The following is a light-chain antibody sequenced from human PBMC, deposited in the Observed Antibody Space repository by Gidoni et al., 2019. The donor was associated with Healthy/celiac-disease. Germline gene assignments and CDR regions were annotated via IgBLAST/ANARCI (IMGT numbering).Light chain of an antibody. J-gene: IGKJ3*01. V-gene: IGKV4-1*01. CDR2: WAS. CDR3: QQYYSTPFT. CDR1: QSVLYSSNNKNY. Sequence: DIVMTQSPDSLAVSLGERATINCKSSQSVLYSSNNKNYLAWYQQKPGQPPKQLIYWASTRESGVPDRFSGSGSGTDFTLTISSLQAEDVAVYACQQYYSTPFTFGPGTKVDIK.